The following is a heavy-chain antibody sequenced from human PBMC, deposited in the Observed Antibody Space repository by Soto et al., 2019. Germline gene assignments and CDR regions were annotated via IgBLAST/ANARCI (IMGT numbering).Heavy chain of an antibody. V-gene: IGHV1-2*04. Sequence: QVQLVQSGAEVKKPGASVKVSCKASGYTFTGYYMHWVRQAPGQGLEWMGWINPNSGGTNYAQKFQGWVTMTRDTSISTAYMELSRPRSDDTAVYYCAREGGSYYDSSGLDYWGQGTLVTVSS. CDR1: GYTFTGYY. CDR2: INPNSGGT. J-gene: IGHJ4*02. D-gene: IGHD3-22*01. CDR3: AREGGSYYDSSGLDY.